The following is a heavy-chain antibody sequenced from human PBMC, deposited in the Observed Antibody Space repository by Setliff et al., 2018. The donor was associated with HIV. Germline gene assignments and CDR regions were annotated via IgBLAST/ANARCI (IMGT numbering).Heavy chain of an antibody. Sequence: GGSLRLSCAASGFTFSSYWMHWVRQVPGKGLVWLARINGDESRTTYADSVKGRFTISRDNVENTLYLEINSLRVEDTGVYYCATDRDGWYNPHLYSRGQGTLVTVSS. CDR3: ATDRDGWYNPHLYS. CDR1: GFTFSSYW. J-gene: IGHJ5*01. CDR2: INGDESRT. D-gene: IGHD6-19*01. V-gene: IGHV3-74*01.